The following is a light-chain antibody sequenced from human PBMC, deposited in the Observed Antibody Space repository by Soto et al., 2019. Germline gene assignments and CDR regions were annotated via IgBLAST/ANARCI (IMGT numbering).Light chain of an antibody. CDR1: STDVGANNY. CDR3: YSQVEATTGV. CDR2: DVT. J-gene: IGLJ2*01. V-gene: IGLV2-14*01. Sequence: QSALTQPASVSGSPGQSITISCTGTSTDVGANNYDSWYHQHPGRAPNVMIYDVTNRPSGVSSRFSGSKSGNTASLTISGLEAEDEPDYYCYSQVEATTGVFGGGTKVTVL.